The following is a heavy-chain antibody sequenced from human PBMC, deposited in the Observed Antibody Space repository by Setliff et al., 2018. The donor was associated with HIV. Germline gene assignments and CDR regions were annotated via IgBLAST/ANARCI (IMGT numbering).Heavy chain of an antibody. V-gene: IGHV4-61*01. Sequence: SETLSLTCTVSGVSTSSSHYYWGWIRQPPGKGLEWIGYIFYSGSSNYNPSLKSRVTMSVDTSKNQFSLNLTSVTAADTAVYYCARDRGSYNFWSGLARGDNWFDPWGQGTLVTVSS. D-gene: IGHD3-3*01. CDR3: ARDRGSYNFWSGLARGDNWFDP. J-gene: IGHJ5*02. CDR1: GVSTSSSHYY. CDR2: IFYSGSS.